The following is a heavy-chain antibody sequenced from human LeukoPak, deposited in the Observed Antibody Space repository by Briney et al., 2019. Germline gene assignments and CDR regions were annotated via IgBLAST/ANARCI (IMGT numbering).Heavy chain of an antibody. V-gene: IGHV4-34*01. J-gene: IGHJ5*02. CDR1: GGSFSDYY. CDR2: INHSGST. Sequence: KPSETLSLTCAVYGGSFSDYYWSWIRQPPGNGLEWIGEINHSGSTNYNPSLKSRVTISVDTSKNQFSLKLSSVTAADTAVYYCARGDPENWFDPWGQGTLVTVSS. CDR3: ARGDPENWFDP.